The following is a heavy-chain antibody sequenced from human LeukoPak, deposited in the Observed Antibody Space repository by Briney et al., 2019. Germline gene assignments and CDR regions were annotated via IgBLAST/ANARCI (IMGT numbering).Heavy chain of an antibody. J-gene: IGHJ3*02. D-gene: IGHD3-22*01. CDR2: INPNSGVT. V-gene: IGHV1-2*02. CDR1: GYTFTSYY. CDR3: ARATFYYDNDAFDI. Sequence: ASVKVSCKASGYTFTSYYMHWVRQAPGQGLEWMGLINPNSGVTNYSQKFQGRVTMHRDTSINTAYMELSRLRSDDTAVYYCARATFYYDNDAFDIWGQGTMVTVSS.